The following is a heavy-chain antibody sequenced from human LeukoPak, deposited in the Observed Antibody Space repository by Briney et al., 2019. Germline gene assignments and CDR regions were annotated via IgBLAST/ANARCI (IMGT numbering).Heavy chain of an antibody. V-gene: IGHV1-69*13. J-gene: IGHJ5*02. D-gene: IGHD4-11*01. CDR1: GGTFSSYA. CDR3: ARGTYSNYEGWFDP. Sequence: SVKVSCKASGGTFSSYAISWVRQAPGQGLEWMGGIIPVFGTANYAQKFQGRVTITADESTSTAYMELSSLRSEDTAVYYCARGTYSNYEGWFDPWGQGTLVTVSS. CDR2: IIPVFGTA.